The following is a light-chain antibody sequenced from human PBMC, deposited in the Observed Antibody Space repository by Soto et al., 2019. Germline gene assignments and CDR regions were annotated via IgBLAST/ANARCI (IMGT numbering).Light chain of an antibody. J-gene: IGKJ1*01. CDR3: QQYGSSPLT. CDR2: GAS. CDR1: QSVSSSY. V-gene: IGKV3-20*01. Sequence: EIELTQSPCTLSLSPGERATLSCRASQSVSSSYLAWYQQKPGQAPRLLIYGASSRATGIPDRFSGSGSGTDFTLTISRLEPEDFAVYYCQQYGSSPLTFGQGTKVDNK.